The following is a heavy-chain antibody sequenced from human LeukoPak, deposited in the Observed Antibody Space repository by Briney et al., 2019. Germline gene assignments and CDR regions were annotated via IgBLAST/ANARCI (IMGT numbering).Heavy chain of an antibody. V-gene: IGHV1-18*01. Sequence: GSVKVSCKASGYTFTSYGINWVRQAPGQGLAWMGWISTYNGDTNYAQKLQGRVTMTTDTSTSTAYMELRSLRSDDTAVYYCARGSSYGFSMGYWGQGTLVTVSS. D-gene: IGHD3-16*01. CDR2: ISTYNGDT. CDR3: ARGSSYGFSMGY. CDR1: GYTFTSYG. J-gene: IGHJ4*02.